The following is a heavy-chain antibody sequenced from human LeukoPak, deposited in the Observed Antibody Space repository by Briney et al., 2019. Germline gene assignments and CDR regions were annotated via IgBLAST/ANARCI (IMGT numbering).Heavy chain of an antibody. CDR2: ISRSSTTI. CDR3: ARDSTYYLRYGYFDS. D-gene: IGHD3-22*01. J-gene: IGHJ4*02. CDR1: GFTFSSYS. Sequence: QSGGSLRLSCAASGFTFSSYSMNWVRQAPGKGLEWVSYISRSSTTINYADSVKGRFTISRNNANNSVSLQMNNLRAEDTAVYYCARDSTYYLRYGYFDSWGQGILVTVSS. V-gene: IGHV3-48*04.